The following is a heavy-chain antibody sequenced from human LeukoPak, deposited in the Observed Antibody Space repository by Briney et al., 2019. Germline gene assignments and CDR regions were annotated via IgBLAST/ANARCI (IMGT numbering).Heavy chain of an antibody. Sequence: GGSLRLSCAASGFTVSSNYMSWVRQAPGKGLEWVSVIYSGGSTSYADSVKGRFTISRDNSKNSLYLQMNSLTAADTAVYYCARDFPDRAGWVDYYYYMDVWGKGTTVTVSS. CDR3: ARDFPDRAGWVDYYYYMDV. CDR1: GFTVSSNY. D-gene: IGHD6-19*01. V-gene: IGHV3-53*01. J-gene: IGHJ6*03. CDR2: IYSGGST.